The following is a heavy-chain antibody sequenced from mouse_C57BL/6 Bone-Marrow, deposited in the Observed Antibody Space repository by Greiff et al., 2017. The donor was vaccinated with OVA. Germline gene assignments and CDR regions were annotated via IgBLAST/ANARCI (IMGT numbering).Heavy chain of an antibody. CDR2: ISRGSSTI. V-gene: IGHV5-17*01. Sequence: EVQGVESGGGLVKPGGSLKLSCAASGFSFSDYGMHWVRQAPEKGLEWVAYISRGSSTISYADTVKGRFTISRDNAKNTLFLQMTSLRSEDTAMYYCARGGLRRGAYWGQGTLVTVSA. D-gene: IGHD2-4*01. CDR3: ARGGLRRGAY. CDR1: GFSFSDYG. J-gene: IGHJ3*01.